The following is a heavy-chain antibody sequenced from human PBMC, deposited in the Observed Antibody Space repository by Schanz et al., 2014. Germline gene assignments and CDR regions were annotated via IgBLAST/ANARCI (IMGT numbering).Heavy chain of an antibody. Sequence: QVHLLESGGGLVEPGGSLRLSCAASGFSFSDYYMSWIRQAPGKGLEWISFINTGSNYINYADSVKGRFTISRDNTKNSLLLQRNSLRADDAAVYYCARNRGSGGQNWYFDLWGRGTLVTVSS. V-gene: IGHV3-11*03. CDR1: GFSFSDYY. J-gene: IGHJ2*01. CDR2: INTGSNYI. CDR3: ARNRGSGGQNWYFDL. D-gene: IGHD1-26*01.